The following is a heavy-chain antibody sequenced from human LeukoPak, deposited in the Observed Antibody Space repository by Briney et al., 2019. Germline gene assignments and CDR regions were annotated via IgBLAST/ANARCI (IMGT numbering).Heavy chain of an antibody. CDR2: IDPSDSYT. CDR3: ARGDCSSTSCYLYYFDY. J-gene: IGHJ4*02. Sequence: KHGESLMISCKGSGYSFTSYWISWVRQMPGKGLEWMGRIDPSDSYTNYSPSFQGHVTISADKSISTAYLQWSSLKASDTAMYYCARGDCSSTSCYLYYFDYWGQGTLVTVSS. D-gene: IGHD2-2*01. V-gene: IGHV5-10-1*01. CDR1: GYSFTSYW.